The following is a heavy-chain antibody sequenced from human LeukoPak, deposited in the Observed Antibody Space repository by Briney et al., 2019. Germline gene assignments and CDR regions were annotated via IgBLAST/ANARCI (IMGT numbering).Heavy chain of an antibody. CDR3: AKDFSSTSRYYFDY. Sequence: GGSLRLSCAASGLTFDDYAMPWVRQAPGKGLEWVSGISWNSGSIGYADSVKGRFTISRDNAKNSLYLQMNSLRAEDTALYYCAKDFSSTSRYYFDYWGQGTLVTVSS. J-gene: IGHJ4*02. V-gene: IGHV3-9*01. D-gene: IGHD2-2*01. CDR2: ISWNSGSI. CDR1: GLTFDDYA.